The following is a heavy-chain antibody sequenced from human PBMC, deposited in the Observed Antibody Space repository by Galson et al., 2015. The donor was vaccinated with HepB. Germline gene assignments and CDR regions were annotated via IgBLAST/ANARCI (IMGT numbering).Heavy chain of an antibody. CDR3: AHRLGGLVEGRNWFDP. CDR1: GFSLSTSGVG. CDR2: IYWDDDK. Sequence: PALVKPTQTLTLTCTFSGFSLSTSGVGVGWIRQPPGKALERLALIYWDDDKRYSPSLKSRLTITKGTSKNQVVLTMTNMDPVDTATYYCAHRLGGLVEGRNWFDPWGQGTLVTVSS. J-gene: IGHJ5*02. D-gene: IGHD6-19*01. V-gene: IGHV2-5*02.